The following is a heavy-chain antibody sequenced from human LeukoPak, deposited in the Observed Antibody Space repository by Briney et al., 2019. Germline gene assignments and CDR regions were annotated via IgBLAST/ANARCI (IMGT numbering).Heavy chain of an antibody. V-gene: IGHV1-69*06. CDR1: GGTFSSYA. CDR2: IIPIFGTA. CDR3: ASNYDSSADAFDI. Sequence: SVKVSCKASGGTFSSYAISWVRQAPGQGLEWMGGIIPIFGTANYAQKFQGRVTITADKSTSTAYMELSSLRSEDTAVYYCASNYDSSADAFDIWGQGTMVTVSS. D-gene: IGHD3-22*01. J-gene: IGHJ3*02.